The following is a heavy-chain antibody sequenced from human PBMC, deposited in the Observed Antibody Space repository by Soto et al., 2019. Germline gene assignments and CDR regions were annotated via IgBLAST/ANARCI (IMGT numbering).Heavy chain of an antibody. V-gene: IGHV4-34*01. Sequence: QVQLQQWGAGLLKPSETLSRSCAVYGGSFSDYYWSWIRQPPGKGLEWIGEINHRGNTNYNPSLKSRVTISVDTSMNQFSLRLTSVTAADTAVYYGARGSISYCSRVSCYPGAIDFWGQGTRVTVSA. CDR3: ARGSISYCSRVSCYPGAIDF. J-gene: IGHJ4*02. CDR2: INHRGNT. CDR1: GGSFSDYY. D-gene: IGHD2-15*01.